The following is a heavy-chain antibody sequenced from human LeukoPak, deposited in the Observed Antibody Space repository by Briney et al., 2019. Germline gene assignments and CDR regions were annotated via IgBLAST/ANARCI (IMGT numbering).Heavy chain of an antibody. Sequence: SVKVSCKASGGTFSSYAISWVRQAPGQGLEWMGGIIPIFGTANYAQRFQGRVTITADESTSTAYMELSSLRSEDTAVYYCARSRPTVTTEYYYYMDVWGKGTTVTVSS. V-gene: IGHV1-69*13. CDR3: ARSRPTVTTEYYYYMDV. D-gene: IGHD4-11*01. CDR2: IIPIFGTA. J-gene: IGHJ6*03. CDR1: GGTFSSYA.